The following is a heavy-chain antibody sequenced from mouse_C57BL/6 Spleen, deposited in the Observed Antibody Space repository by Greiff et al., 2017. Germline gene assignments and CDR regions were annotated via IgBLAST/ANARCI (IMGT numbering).Heavy chain of an antibody. CDR2: IDPSDSET. CDR3: ARSDGSNYFDY. V-gene: IGHV1-52*01. J-gene: IGHJ2*01. Sequence: VQLQQPGAELVRPGSSVKLSCKASGYTFTSYWMHWVKQRPIQGLEWIGNIDPSDSETHYNQKFKDKATLTVDKSSSTAYMQLSSLTSEDSAVYYCARSDGSNYFDYWGQGTTLTVSS. D-gene: IGHD1-1*01. CDR1: GYTFTSYW.